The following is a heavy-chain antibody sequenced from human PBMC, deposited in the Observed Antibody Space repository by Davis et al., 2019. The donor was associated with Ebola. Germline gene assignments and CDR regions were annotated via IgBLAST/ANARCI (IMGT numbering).Heavy chain of an antibody. V-gene: IGHV1-24*01. J-gene: IGHJ4*02. CDR2: FDPEDGET. CDR1: GYTLTEFS. CDR3: AIDRLTYYDSSGYFIY. Sequence: ASVKVSCKVSGYTLTEFSMHWVRQAPGKGLEWMGGFDPEDGETIYAEKFQGRVTMTEDTSTDTAYMELSSLRSEDTAVYYCAIDRLTYYDSSGYFIYWGQGTLVTVSS. D-gene: IGHD3-22*01.